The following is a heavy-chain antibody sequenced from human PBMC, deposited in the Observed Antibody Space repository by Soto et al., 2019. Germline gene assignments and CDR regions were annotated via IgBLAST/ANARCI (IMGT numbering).Heavy chain of an antibody. CDR2: IYYSGST. Sequence: SQTLSLPCTVSYGSIRSSSYHCGWISQTPVKRLKWIGSIYYSGSTYYNPSLKSRVTISADTSKNQFSLKLSSVTAADTAVYYCAKTEAAYRYLPYYYYYMDIWGKGTTVTVSS. CDR1: YGSIRSSSYH. J-gene: IGHJ6*03. CDR3: AKTEAAYRYLPYYYYYMDI. D-gene: IGHD3-16*02. V-gene: IGHV4-39*01.